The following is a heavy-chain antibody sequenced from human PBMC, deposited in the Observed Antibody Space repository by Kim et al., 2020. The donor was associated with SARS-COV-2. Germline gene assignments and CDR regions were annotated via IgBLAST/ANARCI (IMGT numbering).Heavy chain of an antibody. CDR1: AFTFSTYA. V-gene: IGHV3-23*01. D-gene: IGHD6-6*01. CDR3: AKRFEYSSPFDY. CDR2: ISGGGLTT. Sequence: GGSLRLSCAASAFTFSTYAMCWVRQAPGKGLEWVSAISGGGLTTYYADSVKGRFTISRDNSKNTLFLQMNSLRTEDTAVYYCAKRFEYSSPFDYCGQGT. J-gene: IGHJ4*02.